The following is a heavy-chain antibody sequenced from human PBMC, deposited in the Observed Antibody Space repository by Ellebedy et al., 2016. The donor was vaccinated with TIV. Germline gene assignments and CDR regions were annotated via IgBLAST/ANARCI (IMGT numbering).Heavy chain of an antibody. D-gene: IGHD3-9*01. CDR3: ARGSLTDLDF. Sequence: KVSCKGSGYSFTSYWIGWVRQMPGKGLEWMGIIYPGDSDTRYSPSFQGQVTISADKSISTAYLHWISLKASDSALYYCARGSLTDLDFWGQGTLVAGSS. J-gene: IGHJ4*02. CDR1: GYSFTSYW. V-gene: IGHV5-51*01. CDR2: IYPGDSDT.